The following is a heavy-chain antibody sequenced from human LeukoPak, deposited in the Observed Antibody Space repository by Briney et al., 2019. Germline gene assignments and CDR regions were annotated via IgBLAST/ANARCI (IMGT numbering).Heavy chain of an antibody. Sequence: GASVKVSCKASGYTFTSYGISWVRQAPGQGLEWMGWISAYNGNTNYAQKLQGRVTMTTDTSTSTAYMELRSLRSDDTAVYYCARTRIAVAGTSGGFHGTDYWGQGTLVTVSS. V-gene: IGHV1-18*01. J-gene: IGHJ4*02. CDR1: GYTFTSYG. CDR3: ARTRIAVAGTSGGFHGTDY. D-gene: IGHD6-19*01. CDR2: ISAYNGNT.